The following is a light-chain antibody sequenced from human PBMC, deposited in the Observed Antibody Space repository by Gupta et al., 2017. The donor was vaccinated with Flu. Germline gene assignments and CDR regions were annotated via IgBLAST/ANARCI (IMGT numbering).Light chain of an antibody. V-gene: IGKV3-11*01. Sequence: DIVLTQSPATLSLSPGERATLSCRASQSVSSYLAWYQQTPGQAPRLLIYDASKRATGIPARCSGSGSGTEFTLTISSLEPEYFAVYYCQQRGNWPRTFGGGTKVEIK. CDR3: QQRGNWPRT. CDR1: QSVSSY. J-gene: IGKJ4*01. CDR2: DAS.